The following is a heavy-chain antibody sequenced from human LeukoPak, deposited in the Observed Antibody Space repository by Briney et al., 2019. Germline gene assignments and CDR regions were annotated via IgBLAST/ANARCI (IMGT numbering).Heavy chain of an antibody. CDR1: GFTFRSYG. V-gene: IGHV3-30*02. CDR3: AKATNYYYMDV. J-gene: IGHJ6*03. Sequence: PGGSLRLSCAASGFTFRSYGMHWVRKATGKGLEWVAFIRYDETDKYYADSVKGRFTISRDNSKNTLYLQMSSLRAEDTAVYYCAKATNYYYMDVWGKGTTVTVSS. CDR2: IRYDETDK.